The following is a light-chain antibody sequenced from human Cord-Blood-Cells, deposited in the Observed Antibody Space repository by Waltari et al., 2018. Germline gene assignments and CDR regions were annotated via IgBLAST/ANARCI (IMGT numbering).Light chain of an antibody. Sequence: EIVLTQSPGTLSLSPGERATLSCRASQSVSSSYLAWYQQKPGQAPRLLIYGASSRATGIPDRFSGSGSRTDITLTIRRLDPEDFAVYYAQQYGSSPITFGQGTRLEIK. CDR1: QSVSSSY. V-gene: IGKV3-20*01. J-gene: IGKJ5*01. CDR3: QQYGSSPIT. CDR2: GAS.